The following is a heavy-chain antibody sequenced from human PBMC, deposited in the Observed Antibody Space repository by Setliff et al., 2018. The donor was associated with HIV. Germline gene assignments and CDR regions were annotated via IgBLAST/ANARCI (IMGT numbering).Heavy chain of an antibody. CDR1: GVSISSTNSY. CDR2: VVYTGHT. CDR3: GRPQVGRGGGSHFDY. V-gene: IGHV4-39*01. Sequence: SETLSLTCTVSGVSISSTNSYWGWIRQPPGKGLEWIGNVVYTGHTYYNPALKSRLIISVETSKNQFSLKLTSVTAADTAVYYCGRPQVGRGGGSHFDYWGQGALVTVS. J-gene: IGHJ4*02. D-gene: IGHD3-16*01.